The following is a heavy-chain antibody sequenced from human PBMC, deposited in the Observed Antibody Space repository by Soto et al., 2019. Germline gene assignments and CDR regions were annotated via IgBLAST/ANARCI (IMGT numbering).Heavy chain of an antibody. J-gene: IGHJ4*02. D-gene: IGHD6-13*01. Sequence: SETLSLTCTVSCGSISSYCWSWIRQPSWEGLEWVVRIYTSGSTNYNPSLKSRVTMSVDTANNQFYLKLSSVTASDTAVYYCERALRQSAGTELDYWGQGSTVTVSS. CDR1: CGSISSYC. CDR2: IYTSGST. CDR3: ERALRQSAGTELDY. V-gene: IGHV4-4*07.